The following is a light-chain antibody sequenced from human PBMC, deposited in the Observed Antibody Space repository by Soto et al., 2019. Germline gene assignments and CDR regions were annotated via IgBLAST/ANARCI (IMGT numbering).Light chain of an antibody. CDR2: GAS. CDR3: QQYGSSGT. Sequence: ETVLTQSPGTLYLSPGDRATLSCRASQSVSNNYLAWYQQKPGQAPRLLIYGASNRATGIPDRFSGSGSGTDFTLTISRLEPEDFAVYYCQQYGSSGTFGQGTKVDIK. V-gene: IGKV3-20*01. CDR1: QSVSNNY. J-gene: IGKJ1*01.